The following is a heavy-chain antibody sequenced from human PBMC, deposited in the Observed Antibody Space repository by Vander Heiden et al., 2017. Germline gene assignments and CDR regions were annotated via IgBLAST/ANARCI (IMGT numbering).Heavy chain of an antibody. CDR2: IYSIGNT. Sequence: QVQLQESGPGLVKPSQTLSLTCSVSGASIPQSDFYWPWIRQPPEKGLEWIGYIYSIGNTYYIPSLKSRITISVDTSKNQFSLNLSSVTAADTAVYYCARGRPNDSVGQYFFDHWGHGTLVTVSS. CDR1: GASIPQSDFY. J-gene: IGHJ4*01. CDR3: ARGRPNDSVGQYFFDH. D-gene: IGHD3-10*01. V-gene: IGHV4-30-4*01.